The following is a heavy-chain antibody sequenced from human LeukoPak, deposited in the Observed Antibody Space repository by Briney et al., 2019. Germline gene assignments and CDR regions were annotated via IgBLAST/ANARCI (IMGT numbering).Heavy chain of an antibody. J-gene: IGHJ6*02. CDR1: GGSISSYY. CDR2: IYYSGST. Sequence: SETLSLTCTVSGGSISSYYWSWIRQPPGKGLEWIGYIYYSGSTNYNPSLKRRVTISVDTPKNQFSLKLSSVTAADTAVYYCARGPRWGYYGSGSYRSFYYYGMDVWGQGTTVTVSS. V-gene: IGHV4-59*01. D-gene: IGHD3-10*01. CDR3: ARGPRWGYYGSGSYRSFYYYGMDV.